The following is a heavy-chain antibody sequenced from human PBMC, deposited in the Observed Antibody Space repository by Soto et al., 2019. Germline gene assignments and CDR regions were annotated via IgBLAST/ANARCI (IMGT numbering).Heavy chain of an antibody. V-gene: IGHV4-4*07. CDR3: ARADYAILTGSYAMDV. CDR2: VSSSGNT. CDR1: GDSLGNYY. D-gene: IGHD3-9*01. Sequence: QVQLQESGPGLVKPSETLSLTCTVSGDSLGNYYWFWIRQPVGKGLEWIGLVSSSGNTNANPTLNSRATMSIDTSKNQFSLRLRSVTAADTAVDYCARADYAILTGSYAMDVWGQGNTVTVSS. J-gene: IGHJ6*02.